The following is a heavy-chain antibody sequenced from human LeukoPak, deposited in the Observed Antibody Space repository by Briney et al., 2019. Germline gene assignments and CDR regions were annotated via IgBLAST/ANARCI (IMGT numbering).Heavy chain of an antibody. CDR1: GYSISSGYY. CDR3: ARLAPYSSGPHFDY. CDR2: IYHSGST. Sequence: SETLSLTCTVSGYSISSGYYWGWIRQPPGKGLEWIGSIYHSGSTYYNPSLKSRATISLDPSKNQFSLKLSSVTAADTAMYYCARLAPYSSGPHFDYWGQGILVTVSS. D-gene: IGHD6-19*01. J-gene: IGHJ4*02. V-gene: IGHV4-38-2*02.